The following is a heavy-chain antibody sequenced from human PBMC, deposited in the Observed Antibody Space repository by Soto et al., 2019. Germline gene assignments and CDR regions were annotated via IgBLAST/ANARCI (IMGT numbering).Heavy chain of an antibody. CDR3: SRSLNS. J-gene: IGHJ4*02. CDR1: GFTFSTYC. V-gene: IGHV3-7*01. Sequence: PXGSLRLSFAASGFTFSTYCMGWVRQTPGKGLEWVANINQDGSEKNYVDSVKGRFTIYRDNAKNSLYLQMSSLTAEDSDLYYCSRSLNSWGQGTLVTVSS. CDR2: INQDGSEK.